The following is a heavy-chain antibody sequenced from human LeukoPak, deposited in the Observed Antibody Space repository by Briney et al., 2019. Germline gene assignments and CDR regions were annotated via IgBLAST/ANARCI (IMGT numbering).Heavy chain of an antibody. D-gene: IGHD2-2*02. CDR3: ARGYCTSTRCYTRNNWFDP. CDR1: GFTFSSYA. J-gene: IGHJ5*02. Sequence: GGSLRLSCAASGFTFSSYAVHWVRQAPGKGLEWVAVISYDGSNKYYADSVKGRFTISRDNSKNTLYLQMNSLRAEDTAVYYCARGYCTSTRCYTRNNWFDPWGQGTLVTVSS. CDR2: ISYDGSNK. V-gene: IGHV3-30-3*01.